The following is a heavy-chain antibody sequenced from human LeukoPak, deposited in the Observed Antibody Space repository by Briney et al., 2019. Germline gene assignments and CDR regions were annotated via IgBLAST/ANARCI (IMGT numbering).Heavy chain of an antibody. Sequence: PSETLSLTCTVSGGSISSYYWSWIRQPPGKGLEWIGYIYYSGSTNYNPSLKSRVTISVDTSKNQFSLKLSSVTAADTAVYYCARDRRAFDIWSQGTMVTVSS. D-gene: IGHD6-6*01. CDR2: IYYSGST. J-gene: IGHJ3*02. V-gene: IGHV4-59*01. CDR1: GGSISSYY. CDR3: ARDRRAFDI.